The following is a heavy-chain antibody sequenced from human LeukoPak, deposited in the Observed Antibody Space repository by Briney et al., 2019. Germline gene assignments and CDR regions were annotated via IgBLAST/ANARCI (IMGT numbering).Heavy chain of an antibody. Sequence: GGSLRLSCAASGFTFSSYWMSWVRQAPGKGLEWVANIKQDGSEKYYVDSVKGRFTISRDNAKNSLYLQINSLRAEDTAVYYCAGDLSEVTGYYYDSSGYYYGYFDYWGQGTLVTVSS. V-gene: IGHV3-7*01. CDR3: AGDLSEVTGYYYDSSGYYYGYFDY. CDR1: GFTFSSYW. CDR2: IKQDGSEK. D-gene: IGHD3-22*01. J-gene: IGHJ4*02.